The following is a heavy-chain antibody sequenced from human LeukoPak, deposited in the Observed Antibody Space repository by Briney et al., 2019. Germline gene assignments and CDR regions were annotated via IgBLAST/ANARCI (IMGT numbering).Heavy chain of an antibody. D-gene: IGHD3-10*01. Sequence: ASMKVSCKASNYTFTSYGISWVRQAPGQGLEWMAWINAYNGDTNYAQKFQGRVTLTTDTSTSTAYMELRSLRSDDTAVYYCARDGSGVWFDYWGQGTLVTVSS. CDR3: ARDGSGVWFDY. CDR1: NYTFTSYG. CDR2: INAYNGDT. J-gene: IGHJ4*02. V-gene: IGHV1-18*01.